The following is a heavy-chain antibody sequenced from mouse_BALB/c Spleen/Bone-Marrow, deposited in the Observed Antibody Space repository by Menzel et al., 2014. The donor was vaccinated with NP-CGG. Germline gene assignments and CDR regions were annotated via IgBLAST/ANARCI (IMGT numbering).Heavy chain of an antibody. CDR2: IDPANGNT. CDR3: ASYYYGSSLFAC. D-gene: IGHD1-1*01. V-gene: IGHV14-3*02. J-gene: IGHJ3*01. Sequence: VQLQQPGAELVKPGASVKLSCTASGFNIKDTYMHWVKQRPEQGLEWIGRIDPANGNTKYDPKFQGKATITADTSSNTAYLQLSSLTSEDTAVYYCASYYYGSSLFACWGQGTLVTVSA. CDR1: GFNIKDTY.